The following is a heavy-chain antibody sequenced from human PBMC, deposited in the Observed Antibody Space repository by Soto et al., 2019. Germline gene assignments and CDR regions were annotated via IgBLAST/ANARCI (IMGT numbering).Heavy chain of an antibody. V-gene: IGHV3-21*06. J-gene: IGHJ3*02. CDR2: ISKSISYI. CDR1: GFTFSGYS. CDR3: ARDLLHAFDI. Sequence: GGSLRLSCAASGFTFSGYSMNWVRQAPGKGLEWVSSISKSISYIYYADSVKGRFSISRDNAKNSLYLQMNSLRAEDTAVYYCARDLLHAFDIWGQGTMVTVSS.